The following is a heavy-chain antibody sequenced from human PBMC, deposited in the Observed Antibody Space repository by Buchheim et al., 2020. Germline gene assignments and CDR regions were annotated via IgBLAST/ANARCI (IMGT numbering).Heavy chain of an antibody. V-gene: IGHV1-8*01. J-gene: IGHJ4*02. CDR3: ASGLGKLRFMVRGVIITGFDY. CDR1: GYTFTSYD. Sequence: QVQLVQSGAEVKKPGASVKVSCKASGYTFTSYDINWVRQATGQGLEWMGWMNPNSGNTGYAQKFQGRVTMTRNTSISTAYLELSSLRSEDTAVYYCASGLGKLRFMVRGVIITGFDYWGQGTL. D-gene: IGHD3-10*01. CDR2: MNPNSGNT.